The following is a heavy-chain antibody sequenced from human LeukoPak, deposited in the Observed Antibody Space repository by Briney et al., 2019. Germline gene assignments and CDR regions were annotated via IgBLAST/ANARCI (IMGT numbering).Heavy chain of an antibody. Sequence: PSETLSLTCTVSGGSISRYYWSWIRQPPGKGLEWIGYFYYTGSTNYNPSLKSRVSVLVDTSQNQFSLKLSSVTAADTAVYYCARTTTGYSYGHGAFDIWGQGTMVTVSS. CDR1: GGSISRYY. D-gene: IGHD5-18*01. CDR2: FYYTGST. CDR3: ARTTTGYSYGHGAFDI. J-gene: IGHJ3*02. V-gene: IGHV4-59*08.